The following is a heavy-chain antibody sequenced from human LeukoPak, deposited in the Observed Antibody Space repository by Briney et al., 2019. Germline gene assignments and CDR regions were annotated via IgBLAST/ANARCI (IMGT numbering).Heavy chain of an antibody. Sequence: GVSVKVSCKTSGYTFTNYDINWVRQAPGQGLEWMGWMNLNSGNTGYAQKFQGRVTMTTNTSINTAYMELSSLRSEDTAVYYCARMHYYDSGGSNWFDPWGQGTLVTVSS. D-gene: IGHD3-10*01. V-gene: IGHV1-8*01. J-gene: IGHJ5*02. CDR3: ARMHYYDSGGSNWFDP. CDR2: MNLNSGNT. CDR1: GYTFTNYD.